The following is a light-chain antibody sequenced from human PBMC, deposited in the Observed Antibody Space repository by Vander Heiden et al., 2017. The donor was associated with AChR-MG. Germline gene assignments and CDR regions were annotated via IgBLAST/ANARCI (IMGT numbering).Light chain of an antibody. V-gene: IGLV2-14*01. J-gene: IGLJ2*01. CDR3: SSYTSSSTVV. CDR1: SSDVGGYNY. Sequence: QSALTQPASLSGSPGQSITISCTGTSSDVGGYNYVSWYQQHPGKAPKLMIYDVSKRPSGVSNRLSGSKSGNTASLTISGLQAEDEADYYCSSYTSSSTVVFGGGTKLTVL. CDR2: DVS.